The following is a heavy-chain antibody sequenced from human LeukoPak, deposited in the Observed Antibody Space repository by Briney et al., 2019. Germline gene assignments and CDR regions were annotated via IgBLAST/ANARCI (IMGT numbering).Heavy chain of an antibody. CDR3: ASMPGTT. CDR2: MKPDGSDK. J-gene: IGHJ4*02. Sequence: GGSLRLSCAASGLTFSRSWMSWVRQAPGKGLEWVATMKPDGSDKYYVDSVKGRFTISRDNAKNSLYLQMNSLRAEDTAVYYCASMPGTTWGQGTLVTVSS. CDR1: GLTFSRSW. D-gene: IGHD1-14*01. V-gene: IGHV3-7*01.